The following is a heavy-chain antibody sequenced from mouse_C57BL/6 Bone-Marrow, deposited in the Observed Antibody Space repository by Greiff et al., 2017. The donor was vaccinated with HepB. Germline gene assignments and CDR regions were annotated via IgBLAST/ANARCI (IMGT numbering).Heavy chain of an antibody. V-gene: IGHV1-82*01. D-gene: IGHD1-1*01. Sequence: VQLQQSGPELVKPGASVKISCKASGYAFSSSWMNWVKQRPGKGLEWIGRIYPGDGDTNYNGKFKGKATLTADKSSSTAYMQLSSLTSEDSAVYLCASGPSSCDVDYWGQGTTLTVSS. CDR2: IYPGDGDT. CDR3: ASGPSSCDVDY. CDR1: GYAFSSSW. J-gene: IGHJ2*01.